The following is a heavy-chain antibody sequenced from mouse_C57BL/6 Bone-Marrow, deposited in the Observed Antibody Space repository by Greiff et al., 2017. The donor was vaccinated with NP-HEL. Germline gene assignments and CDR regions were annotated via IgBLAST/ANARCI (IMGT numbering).Heavy chain of an antibody. CDR3: AREENSSGYVGY. CDR2: IYPRSGNT. J-gene: IGHJ2*01. CDR1: GYTFTSYG. V-gene: IGHV1-81*01. D-gene: IGHD3-2*02. Sequence: QVQLQQSGAELARPGASVKLSCKASGYTFTSYGISWVKQRTGQGLEWIGEIYPRSGNTYYNEKFKGKATLTADKSSSTAYMELRSLTSEDSAVYFCAREENSSGYVGYWGHGTTLTVSS.